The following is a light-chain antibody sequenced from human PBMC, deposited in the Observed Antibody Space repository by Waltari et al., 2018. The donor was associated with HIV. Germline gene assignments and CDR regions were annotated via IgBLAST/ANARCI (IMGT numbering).Light chain of an antibody. Sequence: QSALTQPASVSGSPGQSIPISCTGTSSDVGGYNLVSWYQQHPGKAPKLMIHDVIKRPSGVSTRFSGSKSGNTASVTISGLQADDEADYYCCSYAGSSTWVFGGGTKLTVL. CDR3: CSYAGSSTWV. J-gene: IGLJ3*02. CDR1: SSDVGGYNL. V-gene: IGLV2-23*02. CDR2: DVI.